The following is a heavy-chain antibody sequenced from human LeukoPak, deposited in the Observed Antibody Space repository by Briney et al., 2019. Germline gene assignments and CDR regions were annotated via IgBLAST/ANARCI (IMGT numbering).Heavy chain of an antibody. CDR1: GFTFSSYS. D-gene: IGHD5/OR15-5a*01. V-gene: IGHV3-21*01. CDR2: ISSSSYI. Sequence: GGSLRLSCAASGFTFSSYSMNWVRQAPGKGLEWVSSISSSSYIYYADSVKGRFTISRDNAKNSLYLQMNSLRDEDTAVYYCARGIVLADAFDIWGQGTMVTVSS. CDR3: ARGIVLADAFDI. J-gene: IGHJ3*02.